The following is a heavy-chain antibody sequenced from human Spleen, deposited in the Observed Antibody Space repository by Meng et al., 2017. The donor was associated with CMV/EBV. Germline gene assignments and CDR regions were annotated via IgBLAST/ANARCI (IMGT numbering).Heavy chain of an antibody. CDR2: IVGSGTTI. J-gene: IGHJ3*02. D-gene: IGHD4-11*01. Sequence: GESLKISCAASGFTFSDYYMSWIRQAPGKGLEWVSYIVGSGTTIYYADSVKGRFTISRDNAKNSLSLQMNSLRAEDTAVYYCAREVTRGAFDIWGQGTMVTVSS. CDR3: AREVTRGAFDI. V-gene: IGHV3-11*01. CDR1: GFTFSDYY.